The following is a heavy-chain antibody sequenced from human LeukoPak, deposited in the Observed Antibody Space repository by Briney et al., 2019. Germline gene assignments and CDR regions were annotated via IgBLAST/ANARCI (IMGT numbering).Heavy chain of an antibody. CDR1: GFTSSGYS. CDR3: ARPGIAVAGEFFDY. Sequence: GGSLRPSCAPSGFTSSGYSMNWVREAPGTGLEWGSFIMSSSSYIYYADSVKGRFIISRDNAKNSMYLRMNSLGAEDTAVYYCARPGIAVAGEFFDYWGQGTLVTVSS. D-gene: IGHD6-19*01. CDR2: IMSSSSYI. V-gene: IGHV3-21*01. J-gene: IGHJ4*02.